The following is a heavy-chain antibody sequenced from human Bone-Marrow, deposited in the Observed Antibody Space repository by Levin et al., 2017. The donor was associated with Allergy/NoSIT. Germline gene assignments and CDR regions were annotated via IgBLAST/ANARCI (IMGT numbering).Heavy chain of an antibody. CDR2: ISDSGDST. V-gene: IGHV3-64D*06. J-gene: IGHJ3*01. CDR1: GFTFSRFS. CDR3: VKGREQQWIRMPFDV. D-gene: IGHD5-18*01. Sequence: PGGSLRLSCSASGFTFSRFSIHWVCQAPGKGLEYVSTISDSGDSTYYADSVKGRFTISRDNSKNTLYLQMTSLRAEDTAVFYCVKGREQQWIRMPFDVWGQGTMVIVSS.